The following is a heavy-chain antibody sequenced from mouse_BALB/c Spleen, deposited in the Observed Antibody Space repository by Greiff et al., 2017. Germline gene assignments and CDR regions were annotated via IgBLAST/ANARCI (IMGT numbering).Heavy chain of an antibody. V-gene: IGHV5-12-1*01. J-gene: IGHJ2*01. CDR2: ISSGGGST. CDR1: GFAFSSYD. CDR3: ARQGYYEDFDY. Sequence: EVQVVESGGGLVKPRGSLKLSCAASGFAFSSYDMSWVRQTPEKRLEWVAYISSGGGSTYYPDTVKGRFTISRDNAKNTLYLQMSSLKSEDTAMYYCARQGYYEDFDYWGQGTTLTVSS. D-gene: IGHD1-1*01.